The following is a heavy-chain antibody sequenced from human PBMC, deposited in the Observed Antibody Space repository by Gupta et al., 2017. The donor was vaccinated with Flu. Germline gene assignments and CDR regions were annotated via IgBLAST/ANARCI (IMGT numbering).Heavy chain of an antibody. D-gene: IGHD4-17*01. CDR1: SNSF. V-gene: IGHV4-59*01. CDR2: IYYSGST. Sequence: SNSFWVWIRQPQGKGLDWIGYIYYSGSTNYHPSLKSRVTISVDTSKNQFSLKLSSVTAADTAVYYCARKGDHGDYSNWFDPWGQGTLVTVSS. J-gene: IGHJ5*02. CDR3: ARKGDHGDYSNWFDP.